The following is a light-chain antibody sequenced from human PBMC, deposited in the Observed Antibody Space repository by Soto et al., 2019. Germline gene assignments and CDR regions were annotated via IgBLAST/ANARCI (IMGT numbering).Light chain of an antibody. CDR3: QHYNYWPPWT. V-gene: IGKV3-15*01. Sequence: IVMTQSPATLSVSPGERATLSCWASQSVSSNLAWYQQKPGQAPRLLIYGASTRATSIPARFSGSGSGTEFTLTISSLQSEDFAVYYCQHYNYWPPWTFGQGTKVDIK. CDR1: QSVSSN. J-gene: IGKJ1*01. CDR2: GAS.